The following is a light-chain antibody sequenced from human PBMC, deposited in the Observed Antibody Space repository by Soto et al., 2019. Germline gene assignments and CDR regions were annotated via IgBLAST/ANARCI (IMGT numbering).Light chain of an antibody. CDR2: AAS. CDR3: QQRSTWPPIT. CDR1: QSVGSN. V-gene: IGKV3-15*01. J-gene: IGKJ5*01. Sequence: EVVMTQSPATLSVSPGETATLSCRASQSVGSNLAWYQQKPGQAPRLLVYAASTRATGIPARFSGSGSGTEFTLTISGLQSEDFAVYYCQQRSTWPPITFGQGTRLEIK.